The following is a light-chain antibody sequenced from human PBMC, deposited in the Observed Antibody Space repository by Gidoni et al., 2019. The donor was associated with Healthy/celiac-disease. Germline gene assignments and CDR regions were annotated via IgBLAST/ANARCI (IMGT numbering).Light chain of an antibody. CDR3: QQLNSYPPIT. V-gene: IGKV1-9*01. J-gene: IGKJ5*01. Sequence: DNQLTKSPSFLSASVGDRVTITCRASQGISSYLDWYQQKPGKAPKLLIYAASTLQSGFPSRFSGSGSGTDFTLTISSLQPEDFATYYCQQLNSYPPITFXPXTRLXIK. CDR2: AAS. CDR1: QGISSY.